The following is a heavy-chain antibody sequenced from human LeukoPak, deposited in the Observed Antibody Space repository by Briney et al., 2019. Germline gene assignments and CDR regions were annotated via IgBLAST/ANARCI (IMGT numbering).Heavy chain of an antibody. CDR2: IYYSVST. Sequence: SETLSLTCTVSGGSISSSSYYWGWIRQPPGKGLEWIGSIYYSVSTYYSPSLKSRVTISVDTSKNQFYMKLSSVTAADTAVNFCAYSRNNWFDPWGQGTLVTVSS. J-gene: IGHJ5*02. V-gene: IGHV4-39*01. CDR1: GGSISSSSYY. D-gene: IGHD4-11*01. CDR3: AYSRNNWFDP.